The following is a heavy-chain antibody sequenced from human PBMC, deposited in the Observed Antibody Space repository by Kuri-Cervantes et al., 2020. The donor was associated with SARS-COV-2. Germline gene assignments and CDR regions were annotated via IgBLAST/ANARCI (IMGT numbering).Heavy chain of an antibody. CDR2: IRSKAYGGTT. CDR1: GFTFGEYA. Sequence: GESLKTSCTASGFTFGEYAMSWVRQAPGKGLEWVGFIRSKAYGGTTEYAASVKGRFTISRDDSKSIAYLQMNSLKTEDTAVYYCTRVDIVVVPALYYYYYYMDVWGKGTTVTVSS. CDR3: TRVDIVVVPALYYYYYYMDV. V-gene: IGHV3-49*04. D-gene: IGHD2-2*01. J-gene: IGHJ6*03.